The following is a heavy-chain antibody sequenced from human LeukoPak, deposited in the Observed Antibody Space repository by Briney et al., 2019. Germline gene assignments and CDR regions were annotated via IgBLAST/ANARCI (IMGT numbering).Heavy chain of an antibody. J-gene: IGHJ5*02. CDR2: IYYSGST. D-gene: IGHD3-10*01. Sequence: RPSETLSLTCTVSGGSISSYYWSWIRQPPGKGLEWIGYIYYSGSTNYNPSLKSRVTISVDTSKNQFSLKLSSVTAADTAVYYCARDLYYGSGSYYPFDPWGQGTLVTVSS. CDR3: ARDLYYGSGSYYPFDP. V-gene: IGHV4-59*01. CDR1: GGSISSYY.